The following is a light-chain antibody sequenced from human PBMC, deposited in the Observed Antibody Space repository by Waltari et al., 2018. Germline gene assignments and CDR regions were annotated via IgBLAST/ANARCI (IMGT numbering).Light chain of an antibody. CDR1: QSIGGN. Sequence: DIEMTQSPSSLSASVGDRVTITCRASQSIGGNLNWYPQTPGRAPKVLIYAASSVQSGVPSRFSGRGSGTDFTLTISSLQPEDFATYYCQQSYSTPWTFGQGTKVEIK. V-gene: IGKV1-39*01. J-gene: IGKJ1*01. CDR3: QQSYSTPWT. CDR2: AAS.